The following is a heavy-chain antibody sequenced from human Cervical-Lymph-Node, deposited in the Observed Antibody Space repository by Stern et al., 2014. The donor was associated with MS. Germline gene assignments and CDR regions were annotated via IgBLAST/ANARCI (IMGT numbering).Heavy chain of an antibody. CDR2: IYHSGST. D-gene: IGHD2-21*01. CDR3: ARGGVIYTQDRNGFDV. J-gene: IGHJ3*01. CDR1: GGSISSGGSS. Sequence: QLQLQESGSGQAKPSQTLSLTCAVSGGSISSGGSSWNWIRQPPGKGLEWIGFIYHSGSTYYNPSFQGRVFISVDKSTNQSALHLRSGTAADTAVYYCARGGVIYTQDRNGFDVWGQGTMVTVSS. V-gene: IGHV4-30-2*01.